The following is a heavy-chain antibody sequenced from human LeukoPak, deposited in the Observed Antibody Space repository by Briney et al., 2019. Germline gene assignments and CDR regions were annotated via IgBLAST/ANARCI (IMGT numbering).Heavy chain of an antibody. Sequence: SQTVSCKSASSVDSVNSISWVRRWIRQSPSRGLEWLGRTYYRSGWYNDYALSVKSRITSNPDSSKNQVSLQLNSVTPEDTAVYYCSRKDGWDPADFWGQGTLVTVSS. D-gene: IGHD6-19*01. CDR1: VDSVNSISWV. J-gene: IGHJ4*02. CDR3: SRKDGWDPADF. CDR2: TYYRSGWYN. V-gene: IGHV6-1*01.